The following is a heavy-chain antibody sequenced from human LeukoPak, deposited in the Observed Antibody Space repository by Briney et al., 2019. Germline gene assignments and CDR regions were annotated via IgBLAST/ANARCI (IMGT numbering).Heavy chain of an antibody. CDR1: GYSFTSYW. Sequence: GESLQISCKGSGYSFTSYWIGWVRQMPGKGLEWMGIIYPGDSDTRYSPSFQGQVTISADKSISTAYLQWSSLEASDTGMYYCARRTAMALPQFDYWGQGTLVTVSS. D-gene: IGHD5-18*01. CDR3: ARRTAMALPQFDY. CDR2: IYPGDSDT. V-gene: IGHV5-51*01. J-gene: IGHJ4*02.